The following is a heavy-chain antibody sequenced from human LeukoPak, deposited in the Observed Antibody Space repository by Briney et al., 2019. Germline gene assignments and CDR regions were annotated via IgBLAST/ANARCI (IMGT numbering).Heavy chain of an antibody. V-gene: IGHV3-23*01. CDR3: ARDLFYGDYLGPHDY. CDR2: ISGSGGST. CDR1: GFTFSNYA. D-gene: IGHD4-17*01. Sequence: PGGSLRLSCAASGFTFSNYAMSWVRQAPGKGLEWVSAISGSGGSTYYADSVKGRFTISRDNSKNTLYLQMNSLRAEDTAVYYCARDLFYGDYLGPHDYWGQGTLVTVSS. J-gene: IGHJ4*02.